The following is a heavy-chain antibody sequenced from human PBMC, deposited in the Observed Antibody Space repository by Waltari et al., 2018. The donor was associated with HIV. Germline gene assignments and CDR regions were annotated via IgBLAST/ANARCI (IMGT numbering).Heavy chain of an antibody. Sequence: QVRLHHWGAGLLKPSDPLSLTCAVYGESLGGYHWAWIRQPPGKGLQWIGDVDDGGSVHHKPPLKNRVAMAVDTYKDQHSLKLMSGPAADPAVYYCAKKGLFGGTRGWCDPGGQGTSVVVSS. V-gene: IGHV4-34*01. CDR2: VDDGGSV. CDR1: GESLGGYH. D-gene: IGHD1-1*01. J-gene: IGHJ5*02. CDR3: AKKGLFGGTRGWCDP.